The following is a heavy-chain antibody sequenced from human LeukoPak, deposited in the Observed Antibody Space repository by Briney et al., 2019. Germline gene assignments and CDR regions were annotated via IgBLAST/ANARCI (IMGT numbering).Heavy chain of an antibody. D-gene: IGHD3-3*01. CDR3: AKGPFFGATPVYFDY. Sequence: GGSLRLSCAASGFTFSDYSMSWIRQAPGKGLEWVSAISGSGGSTYYADSVKGRFTISRDNSKNTLYLQMNSLRAEDTAVYYCAKGPFFGATPVYFDYWGQGTLVTVSS. CDR2: ISGSGGST. J-gene: IGHJ4*02. CDR1: GFTFSDYS. V-gene: IGHV3-23*01.